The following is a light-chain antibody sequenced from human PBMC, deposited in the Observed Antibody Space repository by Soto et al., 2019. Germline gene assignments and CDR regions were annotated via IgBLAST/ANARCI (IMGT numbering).Light chain of an antibody. J-gene: IGKJ1*01. V-gene: IGKV1-5*01. CDR3: QQYKSYSRM. CDR2: DAS. Sequence: DIQMTQSPSTLSASVGDRVTITCRASQSISSWLAWYQQKPGKAPKLLIYDASTLESGVPSRFTGRGSGTEFTLTISSLQPEDFATYYCQQYKSYSRMFCQGTKVEIK. CDR1: QSISSW.